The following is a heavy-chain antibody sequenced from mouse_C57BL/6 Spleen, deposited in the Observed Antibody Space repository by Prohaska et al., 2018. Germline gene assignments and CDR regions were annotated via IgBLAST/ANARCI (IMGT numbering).Heavy chain of an antibody. CDR1: GYTFTSYW. J-gene: IGHJ4*01. CDR2: IDPSDSYT. Sequence: QVQLQQPGAELVMPGASVKLSCKASGYTFTSYWMHWVKQRPGQGLEWSGEIDPSDSYTNYNQKFKGKATLTVDKSSSTAYMQLSSLTSEDSAVYYCARGDGYYDYYAMDYWGQGTSVTVSS. D-gene: IGHD2-3*01. V-gene: IGHV1-69*01. CDR3: ARGDGYYDYYAMDY.